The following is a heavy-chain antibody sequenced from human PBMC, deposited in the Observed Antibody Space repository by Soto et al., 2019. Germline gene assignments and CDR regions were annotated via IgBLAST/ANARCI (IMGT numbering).Heavy chain of an antibody. Sequence: SETLSLTCTVSGGSISSGGYYWSWIRPPPGKGLGWIGYIYYSGSTYYNPSLSSRVTISVDTSKNQFSLKLSSVTAADTAVYYCARGRMPYYFDYWGQGTLVTVSS. D-gene: IGHD2-2*01. CDR2: IYYSGST. CDR3: ARGRMPYYFDY. J-gene: IGHJ4*02. CDR1: GGSISSGGYY. V-gene: IGHV4-31*03.